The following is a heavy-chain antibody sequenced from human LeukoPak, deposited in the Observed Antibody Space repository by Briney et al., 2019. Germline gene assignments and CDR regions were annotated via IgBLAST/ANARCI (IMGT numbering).Heavy chain of an antibody. CDR1: GFTFSRDW. D-gene: IGHD2-21*02. CDR3: VRALMGTDDH. V-gene: IGHV3-74*01. CDR2: MNNDGSTT. J-gene: IGHJ4*02. Sequence: PGGSLRLSCAASGFTFSRDWMHWVRQAPGKGLVWVSRMNNDGSTTNYADSVKGRFSISRDNAKNTLYLQMNSLRAEDMAVYYCVRALMGTDDHWGQGSLVTVSS.